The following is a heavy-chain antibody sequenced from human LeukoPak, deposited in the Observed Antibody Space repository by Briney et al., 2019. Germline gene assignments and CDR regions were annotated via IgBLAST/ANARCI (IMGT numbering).Heavy chain of an antibody. D-gene: IGHD3-10*01. Sequence: GGSLRLFCTASEFTVSTNYMSWVRQAPGKGLEWVSVIYSGGSTYYADSVKGRFTISRDNSKNMLYLQMNSLRAEDTAVYYCAGDYYSSGSYWRCWGQGTLVTV. V-gene: IGHV3-53*01. CDR1: EFTVSTNY. CDR3: AGDYYSSGSYWRC. CDR2: IYSGGST. J-gene: IGHJ4*02.